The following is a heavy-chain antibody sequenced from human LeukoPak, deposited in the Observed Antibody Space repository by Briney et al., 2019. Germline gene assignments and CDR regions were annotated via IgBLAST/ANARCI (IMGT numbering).Heavy chain of an antibody. J-gene: IGHJ4*02. D-gene: IGHD6-25*01. CDR1: GGSISSYY. CDR2: IYYSGST. Sequence: PPETLSLTCTVSGGSISSYYWSWIRQPPGKGLEWIGYIYYSGSTNYNPSLKSRVTISVDTSKNQFSLKLSSVTAADTAVYYCARGPAALIDYWGQGTLVTVSS. V-gene: IGHV4-59*01. CDR3: ARGPAALIDY.